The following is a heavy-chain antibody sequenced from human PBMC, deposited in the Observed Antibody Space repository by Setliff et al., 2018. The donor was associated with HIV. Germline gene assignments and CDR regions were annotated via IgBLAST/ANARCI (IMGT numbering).Heavy chain of an antibody. V-gene: IGHV1-69*13. CDR1: GGTFSTYG. CDR3: ARGSLNQNYYNTYGPFDY. Sequence: ASVKVSCKASGGTFSTYGISWVRQAPGQGLEWMGGIIPMFGTASYAQKFQGRVTITADESTSTAYMDLNSLRSEDTAVYYCARGSLNQNYYNTYGPFDYWGQGTLVTVSS. D-gene: IGHD3-22*01. J-gene: IGHJ4*02. CDR2: IIPMFGTA.